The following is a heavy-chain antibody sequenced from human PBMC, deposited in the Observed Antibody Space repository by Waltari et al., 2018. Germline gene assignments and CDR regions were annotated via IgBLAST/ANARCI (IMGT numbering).Heavy chain of an antibody. CDR2: INHSGST. V-gene: IGHV4-34*01. CDR1: GGSFSGYY. CDR3: ARGNQLWSYGMDV. Sequence: QVQLQQWGAGLLKPSETLSLTCAVYGGSFSGYYWRWFHQPPGKGLEWIGEINHSGSTNYNPSLKSRVTISVDTSKNQFSLKLSSVTAADTDVYYCARGNQLWSYGMDVWGQGTTVTVSS. D-gene: IGHD2-21*01. J-gene: IGHJ6*02.